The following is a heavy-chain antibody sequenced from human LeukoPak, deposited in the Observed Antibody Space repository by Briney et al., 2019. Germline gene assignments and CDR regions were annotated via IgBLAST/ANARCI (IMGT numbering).Heavy chain of an antibody. CDR2: ISGSGGST. J-gene: IGHJ5*02. Sequence: PGGSLRLSCAAPGVTFSSYAMSWVRQAPGKGLEWVLAISGSGGSTYYADSVKGRFTISRDNSKNTLYLQMNRLRAEAPADYSIAIDAAVIRGAPYNLFDPWGQGTLVTVSS. V-gene: IGHV3-23*01. CDR3: AIDAAVIRGAPYNLFDP. D-gene: IGHD3-10*01. CDR1: GVTFSSYA.